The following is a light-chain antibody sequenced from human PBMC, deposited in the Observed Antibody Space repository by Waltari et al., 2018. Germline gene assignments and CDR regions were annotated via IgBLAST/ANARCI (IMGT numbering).Light chain of an antibody. CDR3: QQYYSYFPFT. CDR2: AAS. CDR1: QGISSY. V-gene: IGKV1-8*01. Sequence: AIRMTQSPSSLSASTGDRVPITCRASQGISSYLAWYQQKPGKAPKLLIYAASTLQSGVPSRFSGSGSGTDFTLTISCLQSEDFATYYCQQYYSYFPFTFGPGTKVDIK. J-gene: IGKJ3*01.